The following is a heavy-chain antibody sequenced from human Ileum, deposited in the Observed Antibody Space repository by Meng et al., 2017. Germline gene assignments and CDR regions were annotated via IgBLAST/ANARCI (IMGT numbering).Heavy chain of an antibody. CDR2: IKQDGREE. CDR1: GFTFSDFL. J-gene: IGHJ4*02. V-gene: IGHV3-7*01. CDR3: ARGTYTSNWYAY. Sequence: GESLKISCAASGFTFSDFLMAWVRQAPGKGLEWVASIKQDGREEYYVDSVKGRVTISRDNAKNSLSLQMNSLRVEDTAVYYCARGTYTSNWYAYWGQGTLVTGYS. D-gene: IGHD6-13*01.